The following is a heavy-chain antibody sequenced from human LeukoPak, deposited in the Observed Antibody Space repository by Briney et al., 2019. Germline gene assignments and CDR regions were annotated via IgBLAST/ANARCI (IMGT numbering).Heavy chain of an antibody. D-gene: IGHD1-26*01. CDR1: GGSFSGYY. CDR3: ARIYLVGDIDY. CDR2: INHSGST. J-gene: IGHJ4*02. Sequence: SETLSLTCAVYGGSFSGYYWSWIRQPPGKGLEWIGEINHSGSTNYNPSLKSRVTISVDTSKNQFSLKLSSVTAADTAVYYCARIYLVGDIDYWGQGTLVTVSS. V-gene: IGHV4-34*01.